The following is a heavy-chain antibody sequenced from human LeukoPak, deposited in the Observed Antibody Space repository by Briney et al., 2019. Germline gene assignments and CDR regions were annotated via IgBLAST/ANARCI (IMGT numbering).Heavy chain of an antibody. V-gene: IGHV4-34*01. CDR1: GGSFSCYY. Sequence: KPSDTLSLTCAVYGGSFSCYYWSWIRQPPGKWLEWIGEINHSGSTNYNPSLKSRVTISVDTSKNQFSLKLSSVTAADTAVYYCASRVSGSSGSYYNYWGQGTLVTVSS. CDR2: INHSGST. J-gene: IGHJ4*02. D-gene: IGHD6-19*01. CDR3: ASRVSGSSGSYYNY.